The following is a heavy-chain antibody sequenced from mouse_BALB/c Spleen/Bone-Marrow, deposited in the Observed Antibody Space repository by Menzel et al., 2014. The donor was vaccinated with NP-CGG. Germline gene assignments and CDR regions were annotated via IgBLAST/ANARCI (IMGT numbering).Heavy chain of an antibody. Sequence: EVQLQESGPSLVKPSQTLSLTRSVTGDSITSGYWNWVRKFPGNKLEYMGYISYSGSTYYNPSLKSRISIIRDTSKNXYYLQMNSVTTEDTATYYCARYKAYYDHDGDYFDYWGQGTTLTVSS. CDR2: ISYSGST. D-gene: IGHD2-4*01. J-gene: IGHJ2*01. CDR3: ARYKAYYDHDGDYFDY. CDR1: GDSITSGY. V-gene: IGHV3-8*02.